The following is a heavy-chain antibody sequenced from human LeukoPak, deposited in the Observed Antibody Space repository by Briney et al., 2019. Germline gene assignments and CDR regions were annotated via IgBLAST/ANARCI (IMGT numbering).Heavy chain of an antibody. CDR1: GGSISSSRYY. D-gene: IGHD3-10*01. V-gene: IGHV4-39*07. CDR3: ARSEGGGSGSYPYYYYYYGMDV. CDR2: IYYSGST. J-gene: IGHJ6*02. Sequence: SETLSLTCTVSGGSISSSRYYWDWIRQSPEKGLEWIGSIYYSGSTYYNPSLKSRVTISVDTSKSQFSLTLSSVTAADTAVYYCARSEGGGSGSYPYYYYYYGMDVWGQGTTVTVSS.